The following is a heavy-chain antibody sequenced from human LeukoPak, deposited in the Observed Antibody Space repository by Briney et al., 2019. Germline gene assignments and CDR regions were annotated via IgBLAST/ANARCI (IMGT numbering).Heavy chain of an antibody. J-gene: IGHJ5*02. CDR2: ISAYNGNT. CDR3: ARDPTGYSSSWYRPNWFDP. Sequence: GASVKVSCKASGYTFTSYGISWVRQAPGQGLEWMGWISAYNGNTNYAQKLQGRVTMTTDTSPSTAYMELRSLRSDDTAVYYCARDPTGYSSSWYRPNWFDPWGQGTLVTVSS. V-gene: IGHV1-18*01. D-gene: IGHD6-13*01. CDR1: GYTFTSYG.